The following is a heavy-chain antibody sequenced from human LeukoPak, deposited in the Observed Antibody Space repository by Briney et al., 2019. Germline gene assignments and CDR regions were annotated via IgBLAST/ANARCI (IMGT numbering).Heavy chain of an antibody. Sequence: PGGSLRLSCAASGFTFEDYAMHRVRQAPGKGLEWVSLISWDGDTTYYAESVEGRFTISKDNSKTSLYLQMNALRFEDSALYYCMARAARRGITPDYWGRGTLVTVSS. V-gene: IGHV3-43D*03. CDR3: MARAARRGITPDY. D-gene: IGHD1-7*01. J-gene: IGHJ4*02. CDR2: ISWDGDTT. CDR1: GFTFEDYA.